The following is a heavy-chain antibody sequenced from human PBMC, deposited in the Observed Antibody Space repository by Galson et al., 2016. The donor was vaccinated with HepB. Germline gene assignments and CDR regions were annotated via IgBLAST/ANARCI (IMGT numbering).Heavy chain of an antibody. Sequence: SVKVSCKAFGYTFTTSGISWVRQAPGQGLEWMGWISTYSGDTKYAQNFQGGLTLTTDSSTTTAYMELRSLRFDGTAMYYCARDVQYRFDSWGQGTLVTVSS. CDR1: GYTFTTSG. D-gene: IGHD2/OR15-2a*01. J-gene: IGHJ4*02. CDR2: ISTYSGDT. CDR3: ARDVQYRFDS. V-gene: IGHV1-18*01.